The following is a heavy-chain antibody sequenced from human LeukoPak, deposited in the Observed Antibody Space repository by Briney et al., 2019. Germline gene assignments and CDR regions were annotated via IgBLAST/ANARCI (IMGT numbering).Heavy chain of an antibody. D-gene: IGHD3-10*01. CDR2: IDPSDSYT. CDR1: GYSFTSYW. Sequence: GESLKISCKGSGYSFTSYWISWVRQMPEKGLEWMGRIDPSDSYTNYSPSFQGHVTVSADKSISTAYLQWSSLKASDTAMYYCARRSYHYGSGDYYYGMDVWGQGTTVTVSS. J-gene: IGHJ6*02. CDR3: ARRSYHYGSGDYYYGMDV. V-gene: IGHV5-10-1*01.